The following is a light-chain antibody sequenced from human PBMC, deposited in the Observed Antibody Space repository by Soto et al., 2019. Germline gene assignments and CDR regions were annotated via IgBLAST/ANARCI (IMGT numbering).Light chain of an antibody. V-gene: IGKV1-5*01. J-gene: IGKJ1*01. CDR2: DAS. CDR1: QGISNW. CDR3: QQYNGYSRT. Sequence: EIQMTQSPSTLSASVGDRVTITCRASQGISNWLAWYQQRPGKAPKLLIYDASTLESGVPSRFSGSRSGASGTEFTLTISSLQPDDFATYYCQQYNGYSRTFGQGTKVDIK.